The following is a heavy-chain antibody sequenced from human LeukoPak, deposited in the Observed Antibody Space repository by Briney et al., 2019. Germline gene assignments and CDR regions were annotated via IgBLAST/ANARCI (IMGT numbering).Heavy chain of an antibody. CDR1: GFTFDDYG. Sequence: GGSLRLSCAASGFTFDDYGMSWVRQAPGKGLEWVSAISGSGGSTYYADSVKGRFTISRDNSKNTLYLQMNSLRAEDTAVYYCANKGLNFCLDYWGQGTLVTVSS. D-gene: IGHD1-20*01. CDR2: ISGSGGST. V-gene: IGHV3-23*01. CDR3: ANKGLNFCLDY. J-gene: IGHJ4*02.